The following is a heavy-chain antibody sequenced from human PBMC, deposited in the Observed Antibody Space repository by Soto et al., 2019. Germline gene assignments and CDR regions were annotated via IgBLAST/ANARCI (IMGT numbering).Heavy chain of an antibody. J-gene: IGHJ4*02. D-gene: IGHD1-1*01. Sequence: QVQLVESGGGVVQPGRSLRLSCAASGFTFSHYAMHWVRQAPGKGLEWVAVLAYDGSDKYYADSVKGRFTISRDNSKNTLYLQMTRLRAEDTAVYYCAKVTDNGHYFDYWGQGTWVTVSS. CDR1: GFTFSHYA. CDR2: LAYDGSDK. CDR3: AKVTDNGHYFDY. V-gene: IGHV3-30-3*01.